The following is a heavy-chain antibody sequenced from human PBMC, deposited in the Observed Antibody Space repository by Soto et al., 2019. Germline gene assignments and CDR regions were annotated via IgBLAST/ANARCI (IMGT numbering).Heavy chain of an antibody. D-gene: IGHD6-19*01. CDR3: ARRWLGKYYFNY. CDR2: ISGSGGST. J-gene: IGHJ4*02. CDR1: GFTFSSYA. V-gene: IGHV3-23*01. Sequence: SGGSLRLSCAASGFTFSSYAMSWVRQAPGKGLEWVSAISGSGGSTYYADSVKDRFTISRDNSKNTLHLQMNSLRAEDTAVYYCARRWLGKYYFNYWGQGPLVTVPA.